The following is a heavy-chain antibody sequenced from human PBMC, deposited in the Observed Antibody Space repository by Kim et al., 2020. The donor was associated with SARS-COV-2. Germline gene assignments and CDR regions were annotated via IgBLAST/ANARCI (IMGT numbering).Heavy chain of an antibody. CDR1: GDSVSSNSAA. CDR2: TYYRSKWYN. V-gene: IGHV6-1*01. D-gene: IGHD1-26*01. J-gene: IGHJ6*02. Sequence: SQTLSLTCAISGDSVSSNSAAWNWIRQSPSRGLEWLGRTYYRSKWYNDYAVSVKSRITINPDTSKNQFSLQLNSVTPEDTAVYYCARDPGVGATTYYYYYGMDVWGQGTTVTVSS. CDR3: ARDPGVGATTYYYYYGMDV.